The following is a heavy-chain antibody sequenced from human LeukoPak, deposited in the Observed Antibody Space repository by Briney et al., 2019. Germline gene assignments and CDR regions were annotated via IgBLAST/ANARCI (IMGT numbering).Heavy chain of an antibody. CDR1: GGSISSSNW. CDR3: ARDSIVGASSAFDI. V-gene: IGHV4-4*02. CDR2: IYHSGST. Sequence: PSGTLSLTCAVSGGSISSSNWWSWVRQPPGKGLEWIGEIYHSGSTNYNPSLKSRVTISVDKSKNQFSVKLSSVTAADTAVYYCARDSIVGASSAFDIWGQGTMVTVSS. J-gene: IGHJ3*02. D-gene: IGHD1-26*01.